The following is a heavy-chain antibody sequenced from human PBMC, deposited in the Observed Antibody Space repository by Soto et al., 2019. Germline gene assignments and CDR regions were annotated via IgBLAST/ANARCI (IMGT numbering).Heavy chain of an antibody. CDR1: GFNVSSNC. J-gene: IGHJ4*02. CDR3: AREVGRGMAARTLAY. V-gene: IGHV3-53*01. D-gene: IGHD6-6*01. Sequence: PGGSLRLSCAASGFNVSSNCMSWVRQAPGKGLEWVSVIYSGGRTYYADSVKGRFTISRDNSKNTLYLQMNSLRAEDTAVYYCAREVGRGMAARTLAYWGQGTLVTVSS. CDR2: IYSGGRT.